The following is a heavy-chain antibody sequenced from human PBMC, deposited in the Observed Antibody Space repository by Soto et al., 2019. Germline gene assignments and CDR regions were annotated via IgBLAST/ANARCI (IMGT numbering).Heavy chain of an antibody. V-gene: IGHV4-61*08. Sequence: SVDFCGSRIRKKKRKGLEWIGYIYYSGSTNYNPSLKSRVNISVDTSKNQFALKLSSVTAADTAVYYCARDLIAAAESTGYYYYGMDVWGQGTTVTVSS. CDR3: ARDLIAAAESTGYYYYGMDV. CDR2: IYYSGST. CDR1: SVDFC. D-gene: IGHD6-13*01. J-gene: IGHJ6*02.